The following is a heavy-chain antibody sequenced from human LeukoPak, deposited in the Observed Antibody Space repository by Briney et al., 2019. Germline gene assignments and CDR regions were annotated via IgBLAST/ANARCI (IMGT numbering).Heavy chain of an antibody. CDR2: ISGSGGST. CDR1: GFTFSSYA. J-gene: IGHJ3*02. CDR3: AKDWDERDCSSTSCFNDAFDI. V-gene: IGHV3-23*01. D-gene: IGHD2-2*01. Sequence: GGSLRLSCAASGFTFSSYAMSWVRQAPGKGLEWVSAISGSGGSTYYADSVKCRFTISRDNYKNTLYLQMNSLRAEDTAVYYCAKDWDERDCSSTSCFNDAFDIWGQGTMVTVSS.